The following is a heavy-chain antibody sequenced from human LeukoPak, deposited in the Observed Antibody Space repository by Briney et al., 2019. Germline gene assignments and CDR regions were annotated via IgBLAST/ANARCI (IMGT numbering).Heavy chain of an antibody. J-gene: IGHJ4*02. D-gene: IGHD6-19*01. V-gene: IGHV4-34*01. CDR2: INHSGST. CDR1: GGSFSGYY. CDR3: AREVRYSSGWYAYFDY. Sequence: PSETLSLTCAVYGGSFSGYYWSWIRQPPGKGLEWIGEINHSGSTNYNPSLKSRVTISVDTSKNQFSLKLSSVTAADTAVYYCAREVRYSSGWYAYFDYWGQGTLVTVSS.